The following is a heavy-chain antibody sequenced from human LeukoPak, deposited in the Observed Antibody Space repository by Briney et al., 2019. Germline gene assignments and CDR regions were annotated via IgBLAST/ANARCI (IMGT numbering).Heavy chain of an antibody. V-gene: IGHV3-30*03. D-gene: IGHD6-13*01. J-gene: IGHJ4*02. CDR3: ARAVTYSSSAFDY. CDR1: GFTFSSYG. CDR2: ISYDGSNK. Sequence: GGSLRLSCAASGFTFSSYGMHWVRQAPGKGLEWVAVISYDGSNKYYADSVKGRFTISRDNSKNTLYLQMNSLRAEDTAVYYCARAVTYSSSAFDYWGQGTLVTVSS.